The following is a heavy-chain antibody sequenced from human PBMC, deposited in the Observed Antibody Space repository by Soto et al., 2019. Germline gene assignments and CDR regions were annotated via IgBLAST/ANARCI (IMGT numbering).Heavy chain of an antibody. Sequence: QVQLVESGGGVVQPGRSLRLSCVGSGFPFWHYGMHWVRQAPGKGLEWVAVIWADGKKESYADFVKGRFAISRDNFKDTLYLQMNSLRAEDTGVNYCARDRDGGWFHMDVWGQGTTVTVSS. CDR2: IWADGKKE. D-gene: IGHD6-19*01. CDR1: GFPFWHYG. J-gene: IGHJ6*02. V-gene: IGHV3-33*01. CDR3: ARDRDGGWFHMDV.